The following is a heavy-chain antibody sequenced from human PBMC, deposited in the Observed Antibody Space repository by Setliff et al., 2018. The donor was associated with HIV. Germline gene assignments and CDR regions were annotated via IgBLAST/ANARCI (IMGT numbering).Heavy chain of an antibody. CDR2: INHSGNT. V-gene: IGHV4-34*01. Sequence: ETLSLTCAVYGGSSSAYCWSWIRQPPGKGLEWIGEINHSGNTYYNPSLKSRVTISVDTSKNQFSLKLSSVTAADTAVYYCARVVVVAATPEYFQHWGQGTLVTVSS. CDR1: GGSSSAYC. D-gene: IGHD2-15*01. CDR3: ARVVVVAATPEYFQH. J-gene: IGHJ1*01.